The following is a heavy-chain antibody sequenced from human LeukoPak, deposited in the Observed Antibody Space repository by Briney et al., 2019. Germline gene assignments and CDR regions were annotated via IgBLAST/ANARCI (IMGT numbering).Heavy chain of an antibody. V-gene: IGHV3-30*04. D-gene: IGHD5-24*01. CDR3: ARVLDGYNLNYFDY. CDR1: GFTFSSYA. CDR2: ISYDGSNK. Sequence: GRSLRLSCAASGFTFSSYAMHWVRQAPGKGLEWVAVISYDGSNKYYADSVKGRFTISRDNSKNTLYLQMNSLRAEDTAVYYCARVLDGYNLNYFDYWGQGTLVTVSS. J-gene: IGHJ4*02.